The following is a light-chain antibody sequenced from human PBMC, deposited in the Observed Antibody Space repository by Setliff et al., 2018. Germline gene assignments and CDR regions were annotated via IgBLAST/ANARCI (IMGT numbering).Light chain of an antibody. Sequence: QSALTQPASVSGSPGQSITISCTGGSSDVGAYDYVSWYQHHPGRAPKFMIYDVSKRPSGVSNRFSGSKSGNTASLTISGLQAEDEADYYCYSYTASTSYVFGTGTKVTVL. CDR1: SSDVGAYDY. CDR2: DVS. CDR3: YSYTASTSYV. V-gene: IGLV2-14*03. J-gene: IGLJ1*01.